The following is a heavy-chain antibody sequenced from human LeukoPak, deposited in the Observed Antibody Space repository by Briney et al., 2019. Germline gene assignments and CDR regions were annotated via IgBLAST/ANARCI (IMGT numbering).Heavy chain of an antibody. CDR1: GGSFSGYY. CDR2: INHSGST. Sequence: SETQSLTCAVYGGSFSGYYWSWIRQPPGKGLEWIGEINHSGSTNYNPSLKSRVTISVDTSKNQFSLKLSSVTAADTAVYYCAREGSLSGHLDYWGQGTLVTVSS. J-gene: IGHJ4*02. V-gene: IGHV4-34*01. CDR3: AREGSLSGHLDY. D-gene: IGHD2-15*01.